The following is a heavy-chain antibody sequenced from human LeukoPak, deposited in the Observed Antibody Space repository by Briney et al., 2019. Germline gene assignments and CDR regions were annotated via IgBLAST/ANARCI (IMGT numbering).Heavy chain of an antibody. CDR3: ARDLIVVIPAAPNWFDP. D-gene: IGHD2-2*01. Sequence: GGPLRLSCADSGFTFGTYSMNWVRQAPGKGLEWVSFISSDFRTISYADSVQGRFTISRDNAKNSLYLQMNSLRVEDTAVYYCARDLIVVIPAAPNWFDPWGQGTLVTVSS. CDR2: ISSDFRTI. CDR1: GFTFGTYS. J-gene: IGHJ5*02. V-gene: IGHV3-48*01.